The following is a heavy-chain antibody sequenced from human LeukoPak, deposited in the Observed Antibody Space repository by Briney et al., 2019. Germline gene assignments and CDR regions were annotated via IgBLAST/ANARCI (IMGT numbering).Heavy chain of an antibody. V-gene: IGHV1-2*02. CDR1: GYTFTGCY. CDR3: ARDIDYYDSRRFYY. D-gene: IGHD3-22*01. Sequence: ASVKVSCKASGYTFTGCYIHWVRQAPGQGLEWMGWINPNSGGTKYAQRFQGRVTMTRDTSISTAYMEPSRLTSDDTAVYYCARDIDYYDSRRFYYWGQGTLVTVSS. CDR2: INPNSGGT. J-gene: IGHJ4*02.